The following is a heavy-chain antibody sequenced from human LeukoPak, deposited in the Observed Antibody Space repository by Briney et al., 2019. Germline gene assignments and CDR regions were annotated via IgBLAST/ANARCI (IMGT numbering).Heavy chain of an antibody. D-gene: IGHD3-16*01. Sequence: SETLSLTCAVYGGSFSGYYWSWIRQPPGKGLEWIGEINHSGSTNYHPSLKSRVTISVDTSKNQFSLKLSSVTAADTAVYYCARVYRRLRSPSQPGYNWFDPWGQGTLVTVSS. CDR2: INHSGST. J-gene: IGHJ5*02. V-gene: IGHV4-34*01. CDR1: GGSFSGYY. CDR3: ARVYRRLRSPSQPGYNWFDP.